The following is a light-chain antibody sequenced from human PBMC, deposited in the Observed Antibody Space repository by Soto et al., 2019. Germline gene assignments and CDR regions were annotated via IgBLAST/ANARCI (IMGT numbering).Light chain of an antibody. CDR3: HVWDIMTDNYV. CDR2: YDS. Sequence: SYELTQPPSVSVAPEKTATITCGGTNIGNKRVHWYRQKPGQAPVLLISYDSDRPSGIPERFSGSNSENTATLTISRVEAGDEADYHCHVWDIMTDNYVFGSGTKLTVL. J-gene: IGLJ1*01. V-gene: IGLV3-21*04. CDR1: NIGNKR.